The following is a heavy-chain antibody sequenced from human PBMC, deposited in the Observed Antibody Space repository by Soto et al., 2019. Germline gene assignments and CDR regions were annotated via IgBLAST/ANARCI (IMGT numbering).Heavy chain of an antibody. CDR3: ANNAAVCSWGMEV. D-gene: IGHD6-13*01. V-gene: IGHV3-23*01. CDR2: ISSSGDGK. Sequence: PGGSLTLSCAASGFTFNSFAMTWVRQAPGKGLEWVSIISSSGDGKYYVDSVKGRFTISRDNSRTTLNLQMNRLRAEDTAVYYCANNAAVCSWGMEVWGQGNRATVSS. J-gene: IGHJ6*02. CDR1: GFTFNSFA.